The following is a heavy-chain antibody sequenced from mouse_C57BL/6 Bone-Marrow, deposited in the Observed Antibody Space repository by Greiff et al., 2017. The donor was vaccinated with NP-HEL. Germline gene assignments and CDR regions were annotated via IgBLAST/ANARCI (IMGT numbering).Heavy chain of an antibody. V-gene: IGHV1-74*01. D-gene: IGHD2-3*01. Sequence: QVHVKQPGAELVKPGASVKVSCKASGYTFTSYWMHWVKQRPGQGLEWIGRIHPSDSDTNYNQKFKGKATLTVDKSSSTAYMQLSSLTSEDSAVYYCAHDGFWYFDVWGTGTTVTVSS. CDR2: IHPSDSDT. CDR3: AHDGFWYFDV. CDR1: GYTFTSYW. J-gene: IGHJ1*03.